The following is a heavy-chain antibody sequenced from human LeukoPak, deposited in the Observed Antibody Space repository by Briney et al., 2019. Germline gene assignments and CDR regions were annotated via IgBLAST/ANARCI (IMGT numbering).Heavy chain of an antibody. D-gene: IGHD6-13*01. Sequence: GASVKVSCKASGGTFSSYAISWVRQAPGQGLEWMGRIIPIFGIANYAQKFQGRVTITADKSTSTAYMELSSLRSEDTAVHYCARVVAAAGLDYWGQGTLVTVSS. J-gene: IGHJ4*02. V-gene: IGHV1-69*04. CDR3: ARVVAAAGLDY. CDR2: IIPIFGIA. CDR1: GGTFSSYA.